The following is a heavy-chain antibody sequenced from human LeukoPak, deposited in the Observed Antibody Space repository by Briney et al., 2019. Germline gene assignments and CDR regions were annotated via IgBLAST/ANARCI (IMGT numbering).Heavy chain of an antibody. J-gene: IGHJ6*02. CDR3: ARAGLNFPYYYYGMDV. CDR1: GFTFDDYA. D-gene: IGHD2/OR15-2a*01. V-gene: IGHV3-9*01. CDR2: ISWNSGSI. Sequence: GGSLRLSCAASGFTFDDYAMHWVRQAPGKGLEWVSGISWNSGSIGYADSVKGRFTISRDNAKNTLYLQMNSLRAEDTAVYYCARAGLNFPYYYYGMDVWGQGTTVTVSS.